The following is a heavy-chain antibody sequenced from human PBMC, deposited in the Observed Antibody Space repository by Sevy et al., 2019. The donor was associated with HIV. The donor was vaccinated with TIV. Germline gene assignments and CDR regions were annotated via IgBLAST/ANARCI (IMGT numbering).Heavy chain of an antibody. D-gene: IGHD2-21*02. CDR2: IKQGGSEK. Sequence: GGSLRLSCAASGFTFSSYWMIWVRQAPGKGLEWVANIKQGGSEKYYVDSVKGRFTISRDNAKNSLYLQMNSLRAEDTAVYYCARGGDDGAFDIWGQGTMVTVSS. CDR3: ARGGDDGAFDI. CDR1: GFTFSSYW. J-gene: IGHJ3*02. V-gene: IGHV3-7*01.